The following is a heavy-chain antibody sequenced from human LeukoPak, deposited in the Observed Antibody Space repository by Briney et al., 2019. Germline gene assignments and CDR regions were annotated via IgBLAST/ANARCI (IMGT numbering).Heavy chain of an antibody. J-gene: IGHJ4*02. Sequence: SETLSLTCTVSGGSISSYYWSWIRQPPGKGLEWIGYIYYSGSTNYNSSLKSRVTISVDTSKNQFSLKLSSATAADTAVYYCARNTARTKFDWWGQGTQVTVSS. D-gene: IGHD5-18*01. CDR1: GGSISSYY. V-gene: IGHV4-59*01. CDR3: ARNTARTKFDW. CDR2: IYYSGST.